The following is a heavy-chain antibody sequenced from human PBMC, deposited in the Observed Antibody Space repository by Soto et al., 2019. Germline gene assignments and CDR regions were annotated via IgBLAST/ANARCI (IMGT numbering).Heavy chain of an antibody. V-gene: IGHV3-66*01. D-gene: IGHD4-17*01. J-gene: IGHJ4*02. CDR2: IYSAGNT. CDR3: ARGPSYSDSYFDH. Sequence: GGSLRLSCAASGFTVSSNYMSWVRQAPGKGLEWISIIYSAGNTYYADSVKGRFTISRDNSKNTLYLQMNSLGAEDTAVYYCARGPSYSDSYFDHWGQGTLVTVSS. CDR1: GFTVSSNY.